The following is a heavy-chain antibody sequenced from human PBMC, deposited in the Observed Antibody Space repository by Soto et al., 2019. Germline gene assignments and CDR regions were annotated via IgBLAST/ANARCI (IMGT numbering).Heavy chain of an antibody. J-gene: IGHJ5*02. CDR2: INHSVST. CDR3: ARGTYHDILTRYYRNWFDP. V-gene: IGHV4-34*01. Sequence: PSETLSLTCAVYGGSFSGYYWSWIRQPPGKGLEWIGEINHSVSTNYNPSLKSRVTISVDTSKNQFSLKLSSVTAADTAVYYCARGTYHDILTRYYRNWFDPWGQGTRVTVSS. CDR1: GGSFSGYY. D-gene: IGHD3-9*01.